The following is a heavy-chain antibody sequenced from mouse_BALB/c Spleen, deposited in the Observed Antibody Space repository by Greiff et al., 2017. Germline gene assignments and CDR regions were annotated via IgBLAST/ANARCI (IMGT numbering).Heavy chain of an antibody. Sequence: EVMLVESGGGLVQPGGSLRLSCATSGFTFTDYYMSWVRQPPGKALEWLGFIRNKANGYTTEYSASVKGRFTISRDNSQSILYLQMNTLRAEDSATYYCERDIIYDGYYWFAYWGQGTLVTVSA. D-gene: IGHD2-3*01. J-gene: IGHJ3*01. CDR3: ERDIIYDGYYWFAY. CDR1: GFTFTDYY. CDR2: IRNKANGYTT. V-gene: IGHV7-3*02.